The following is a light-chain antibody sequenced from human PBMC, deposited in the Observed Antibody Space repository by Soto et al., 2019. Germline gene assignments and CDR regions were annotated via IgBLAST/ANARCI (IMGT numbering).Light chain of an antibody. CDR1: QSVSSY. Sequence: EIVLTQSPATLSLSPGERATLSCRASQSVSSYLAWYQRKPGQAPRLLIYYASNRAAGIPARFSGSGSGTDFTLTISSLEPEDFAVYYCQQRSNWPPITFGQGTRLEIK. V-gene: IGKV3-11*01. J-gene: IGKJ5*01. CDR2: YAS. CDR3: QQRSNWPPIT.